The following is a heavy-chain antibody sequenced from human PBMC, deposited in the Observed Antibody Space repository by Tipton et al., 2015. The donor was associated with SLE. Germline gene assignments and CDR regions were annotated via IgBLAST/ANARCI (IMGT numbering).Heavy chain of an antibody. CDR2: IFSRGST. V-gene: IGHV4-61*02. CDR3: ARHRWRWNDAFDI. Sequence: LRLSCTVSGASISSGSSYWSWIRQPAGKGLEWIGRIFSRGSTNSNLSLKSRVTISLDASKNQFSLKLSSVTAADTAVYYCARHRWRWNDAFDIWGQGTMVTVSS. CDR1: GASISSGSSY. D-gene: IGHD5-24*01. J-gene: IGHJ3*02.